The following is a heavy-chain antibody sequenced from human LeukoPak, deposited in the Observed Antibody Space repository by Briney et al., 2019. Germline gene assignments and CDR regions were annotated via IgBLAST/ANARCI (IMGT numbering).Heavy chain of an antibody. CDR1: GFTFSSYW. V-gene: IGHV3-7*01. CDR3: ARTIVATNIDY. J-gene: IGHJ4*02. D-gene: IGHD5-12*01. CDR2: IKQDGSQK. Sequence: PGGSLRLSCAASGFTFSSYWMSWVRQAPGKGLEWVADIKQDGSQKYYVDSVKGRFSISRDNAKNSLYLQMNSLRAEDTAVYYCARTIVATNIDYWGQGTLVTVSS.